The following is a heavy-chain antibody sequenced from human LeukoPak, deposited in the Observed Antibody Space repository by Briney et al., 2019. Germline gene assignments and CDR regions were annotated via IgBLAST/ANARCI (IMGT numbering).Heavy chain of an antibody. CDR3: ASRSYYFDY. V-gene: IGHV4-34*01. Sequence: SSETLSLTCAVYGGSFSGYYWSWIRQPPGKGLEWIGEINHSGSTNYNPSLKSRVTISVDTSKNQFSLKLSSVTAADTAVYYCASRSYYFDYWGQGTLVTVSS. D-gene: IGHD6-6*01. CDR2: INHSGST. J-gene: IGHJ4*02. CDR1: GGSFSGYY.